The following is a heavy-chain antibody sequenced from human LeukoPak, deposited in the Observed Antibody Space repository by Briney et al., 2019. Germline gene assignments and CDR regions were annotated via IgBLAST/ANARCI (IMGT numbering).Heavy chain of an antibody. CDR2: INSDGSST. D-gene: IGHD5-24*01. CDR3: ARGRWLQLRWFDP. V-gene: IGHV3-74*01. CDR1: GFTFSSYW. J-gene: IGHJ5*02. Sequence: GGSLRLSCAASGFTFSSYWMHWVRQAPGKGLVWVSRINSDGSSTRYADSVKGRFTISRDNAKNTLYLQMNSLRAEDTAVYYCARGRWLQLRWFDPWGQGTLVTVSS.